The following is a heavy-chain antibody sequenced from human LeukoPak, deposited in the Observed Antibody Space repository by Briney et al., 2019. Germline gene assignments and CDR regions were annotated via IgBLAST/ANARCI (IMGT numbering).Heavy chain of an antibody. CDR1: GDSISGSNTA. Sequence: SQTLSLTCAISGDSISGSNTAWNWIRQSPSRGLEWLGRTYYVARWINDYAVSVRGRIAIIPDTSKNQFSLQLNSVTPEDTAVYYCVRGRPHYYAMDVWGQGTTVTVSS. CDR3: VRGRPHYYAMDV. J-gene: IGHJ6*02. CDR2: TYYVARWIN. V-gene: IGHV6-1*01.